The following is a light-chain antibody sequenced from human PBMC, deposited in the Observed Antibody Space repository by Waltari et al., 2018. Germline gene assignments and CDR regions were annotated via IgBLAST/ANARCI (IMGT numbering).Light chain of an antibody. CDR2: DVS. Sequence: QAALTQPPSASGSPGQSVTISCTGTSSDIGGSNYVPWYQQHPGKAPKLMIYDVSKRPSGVSDRFSGSKSGNTASLTISGLQAEDEADYYCSSYAGSNTWVFGGGTRLTVL. J-gene: IGLJ2*01. V-gene: IGLV2-8*01. CDR3: SSYAGSNTWV. CDR1: SSDIGGSNY.